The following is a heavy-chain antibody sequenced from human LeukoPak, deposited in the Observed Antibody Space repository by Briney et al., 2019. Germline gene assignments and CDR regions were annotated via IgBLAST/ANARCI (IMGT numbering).Heavy chain of an antibody. Sequence: GGSLRLSCAASGFTFSNYWMSWVRQAPGKGLEWVANIKQDGSEKYYVDSVKGRFTISRDNAKNSLYLQMNSLRAEDTAAYYCVQYCYGSGSWHWGQGTLVTVSS. CDR2: IKQDGSEK. J-gene: IGHJ4*02. CDR3: VQYCYGSGSWH. V-gene: IGHV3-7*03. CDR1: GFTFSNYW. D-gene: IGHD3-10*01.